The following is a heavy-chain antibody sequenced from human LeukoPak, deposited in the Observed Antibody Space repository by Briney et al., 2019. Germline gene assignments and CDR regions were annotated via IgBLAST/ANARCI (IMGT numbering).Heavy chain of an antibody. CDR3: ARLSLGYYYYGMDV. CDR1: GGSISSSSNS. D-gene: IGHD7-27*01. CDR2: VYYSGST. V-gene: IGHV4-39*01. Sequence: SETLSLTRPVSGGSISSSSNSWGWIRQSPGKGLEWIGSVYYSGSTYYNPSLKSRVTISVDTSKNQFSLKLSSVTAADTAMYYCARLSLGYYYYGMDVWGQGTTVTVSS. J-gene: IGHJ6*02.